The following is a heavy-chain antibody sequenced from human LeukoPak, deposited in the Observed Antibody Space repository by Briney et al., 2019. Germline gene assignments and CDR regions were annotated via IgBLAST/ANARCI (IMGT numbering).Heavy chain of an antibody. CDR1: GGTFSSNA. D-gene: IGHD1-1*01. CDR3: ARVERPPNSRRLDYYYYGLDV. CDR2: IIPIFGTA. V-gene: IGHV1-69*13. J-gene: IGHJ6*02. Sequence: SVKVSCKASGGTFSSNAISWVRQAPGQGLEWMGGIIPIFGTANYAQKFQGRVTITADESTSTAYMELSSLRSEDTAVYYCARVERPPNSRRLDYYYYGLDVWGQGTTVTVSS.